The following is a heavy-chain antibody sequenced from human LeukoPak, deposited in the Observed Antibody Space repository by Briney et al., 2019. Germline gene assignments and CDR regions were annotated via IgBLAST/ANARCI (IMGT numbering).Heavy chain of an antibody. CDR2: IYYSGST. J-gene: IGHJ4*02. CDR1: GGSVSSSSYY. CDR3: ARHQSYGSGTYYAPFDN. D-gene: IGHD3-10*01. Sequence: SETLSLTRTVSGGSVSSSSYYWGWIRQPPMKGLEWTGSIYYSGSTEYNLSLKRRVTISVDTSRNQFSLKLSSVTAADTAVYYCARHQSYGSGTYYAPFDNWGQGILVTVSS. V-gene: IGHV4-39*01.